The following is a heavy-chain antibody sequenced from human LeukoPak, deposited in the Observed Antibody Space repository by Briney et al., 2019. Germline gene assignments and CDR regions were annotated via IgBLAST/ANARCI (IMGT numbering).Heavy chain of an antibody. CDR3: ARVGGSGWYSDY. V-gene: IGHV4-39*07. J-gene: IGHJ4*02. Sequence: SETLSLTCTVSGGSISGSSYYWGWIRQPPGKGLEWIGSIYYSGSTYYNPSLKSRVTISVDTSKNQFSLKLSSVTAADTAVYYCARVGGSGWYSDYWGQGTLVTVSS. D-gene: IGHD6-19*01. CDR1: GGSISGSSYY. CDR2: IYYSGST.